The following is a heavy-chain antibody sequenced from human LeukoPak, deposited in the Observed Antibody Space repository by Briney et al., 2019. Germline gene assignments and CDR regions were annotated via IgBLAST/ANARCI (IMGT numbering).Heavy chain of an antibody. D-gene: IGHD3-10*01. CDR2: IYTSGST. V-gene: IGHV4-4*07. CDR3: ARAYYGSGSYKTDWFDP. CDR1: GGSISSYY. J-gene: IGHJ5*02. Sequence: SSETLSLTCTVSGGSISSYYWSWIRQPAGKGLEWIGRIYTSGSTNYNPSLKSRVTMSVDTSKNQFSLKLSSVTAADTAVYYCARAYYGSGSYKTDWFDPWGQETLVTVSS.